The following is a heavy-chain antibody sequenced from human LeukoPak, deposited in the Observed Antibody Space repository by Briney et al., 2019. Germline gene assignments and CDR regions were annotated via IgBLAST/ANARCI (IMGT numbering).Heavy chain of an antibody. CDR1: GYTFTSYG. CDR2: ISAYNGNT. Sequence: ASVKVSCKASGYTFTSYGISWVRQAPGQGLEWMGWISAYNGNTNYAQKLQGRVTMTTDTSTSTAYMELRSLRSDDTAVYDCARGVRVWFGDLSAGDYWGKGTLVTVSS. CDR3: ARGVRVWFGDLSAGDY. D-gene: IGHD3-10*01. V-gene: IGHV1-18*01. J-gene: IGHJ4*02.